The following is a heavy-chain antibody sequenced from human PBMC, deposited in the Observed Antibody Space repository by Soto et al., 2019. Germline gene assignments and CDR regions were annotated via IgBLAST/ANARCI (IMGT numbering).Heavy chain of an antibody. J-gene: IGHJ3*01. CDR3: ARDMYSSGEAAFDV. V-gene: IGHV3-66*01. D-gene: IGHD6-19*01. CDR2: IYSGGST. Sequence: EVQLVESGGGLVQPGGSLRLSCAASGFTVSSNYMSWVRQAPGKGLEWVSVIYSGGSTYYADSVKGRFTISRDNSKNTLYLQMNSLRAEDTAVYYCARDMYSSGEAAFDVWGQGTMVTVSS. CDR1: GFTVSSNY.